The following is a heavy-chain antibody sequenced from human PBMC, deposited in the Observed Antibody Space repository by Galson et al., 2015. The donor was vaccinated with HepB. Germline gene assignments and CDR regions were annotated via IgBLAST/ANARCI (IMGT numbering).Heavy chain of an antibody. V-gene: IGHV5-51*01. CDR1: GYSFTNYW. Sequence: QSGAEVKKPGESLKISCKDSGYSFTNYWIAWVRQMPGKGLEWMGIIFPADSDTRYSPSFQGQVTISADKSISTAYLQWSGLKASDTAMYYCARQRTYSSRGAFDIWGQGTMVTVSS. CDR3: ARQRTYSSRGAFDI. J-gene: IGHJ3*02. CDR2: IFPADSDT. D-gene: IGHD5-18*01.